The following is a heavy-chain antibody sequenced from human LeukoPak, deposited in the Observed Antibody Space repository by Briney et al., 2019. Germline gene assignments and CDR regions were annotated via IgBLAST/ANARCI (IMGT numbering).Heavy chain of an antibody. D-gene: IGHD3-3*01. CDR1: GGLFSSYT. Sequence: ASVKVSCKASGGLFSSYTITWVRQAPGQGLEWMGRIITFLDRADYAQNFQGRVTITADKSTSTVYMELRRLRSEDTAVYYCARTVTIFGAYAVDYWGQGTLVTVSS. V-gene: IGHV1-69*02. J-gene: IGHJ4*02. CDR2: IITFLDRA. CDR3: ARTVTIFGAYAVDY.